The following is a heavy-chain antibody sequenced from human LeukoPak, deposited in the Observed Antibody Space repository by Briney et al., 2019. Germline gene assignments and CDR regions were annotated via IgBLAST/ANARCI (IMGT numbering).Heavy chain of an antibody. V-gene: IGHV4-39*01. CDR2: IYFSGTP. Sequence: SETLSLTCTVSRGSIRTADYYWAWVRQPPGEGLEWLGSIYFSGTPYFNPSLKSRVAVSIDTSKNQFSLKVTSVNASDTAVYFCARTSSWYAGAWCDSWGQGTLVTVSS. D-gene: IGHD6-13*01. CDR1: RGSIRTADYY. J-gene: IGHJ5*01. CDR3: ARTSSWYAGAWCDS.